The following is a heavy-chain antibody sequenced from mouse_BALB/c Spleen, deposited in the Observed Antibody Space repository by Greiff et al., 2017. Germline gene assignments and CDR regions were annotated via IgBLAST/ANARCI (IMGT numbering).Heavy chain of an antibody. V-gene: IGHV1-4*01. CDR2: INPSSGYT. CDR1: GYTFTSYT. Sequence: VQLQQSGAELARPGASVKMSCKASGYTFTSYTMHWVKQRPGQGLEWIGYINPSSGYTNYNQKFKDKATLTADKSSSTAYMQLSSLTSEDSAVYYCARGGNWDWFAYWGQGTLVTVSA. CDR3: ARGGNWDWFAY. D-gene: IGHD4-1*01. J-gene: IGHJ3*01.